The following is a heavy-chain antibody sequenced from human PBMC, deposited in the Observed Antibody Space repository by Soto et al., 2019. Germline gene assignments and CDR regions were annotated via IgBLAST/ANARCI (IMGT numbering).Heavy chain of an antibody. CDR3: AAATRAPYYDGSRYYRGFDY. CDR2: FDPEDGET. D-gene: IGHD3-3*01. CDR1: GYTLTELS. V-gene: IGHV1-24*01. J-gene: IGHJ4*02. Sequence: ASVKVSCKVSGYTLTELSMHWVRQAPGKGLEWMGGFDPEDGETIYAQKFQGRVTMTEDTSTDTAYMELSSLRSEDTAVYYCAAATRAPYYDGSRYYRGFDYWGQGTLVTVSS.